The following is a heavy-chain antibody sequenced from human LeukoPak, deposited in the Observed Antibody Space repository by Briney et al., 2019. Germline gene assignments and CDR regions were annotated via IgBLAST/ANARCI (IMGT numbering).Heavy chain of an antibody. Sequence: PSQTLSLTCTVSGGSISSGDYYWSWIRQPQGKGLEWIGYIYYSGSTYYNPSLKSRVTISVDTSKNQFSLKLSSVTAADTAVYYCARDVREVTAFDYWGQGTLVTVSS. CDR3: ARDVREVTAFDY. CDR1: GGSISSGDYY. CDR2: IYYSGST. V-gene: IGHV4-30-4*01. J-gene: IGHJ4*02. D-gene: IGHD2-21*02.